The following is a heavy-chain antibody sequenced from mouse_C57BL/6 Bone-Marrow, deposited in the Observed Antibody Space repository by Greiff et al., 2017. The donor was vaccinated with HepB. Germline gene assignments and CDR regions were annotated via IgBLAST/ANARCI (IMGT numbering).Heavy chain of an antibody. J-gene: IGHJ4*01. D-gene: IGHD2-5*01. CDR3: ARSKNLDY. V-gene: IGHV1-54*01. CDR2: INPGSGGT. Sequence: VQLQESGAELVRPGPSVKVSCKASGYAFTNYLIEWVKQRPGQGLEWIGVINPGSGGTNYNEKFKGKATLTADKSSSTAYMQLSSLTSEDSAVYFCARSKNLDYWGQGTSVTVSS. CDR1: GYAFTNYL.